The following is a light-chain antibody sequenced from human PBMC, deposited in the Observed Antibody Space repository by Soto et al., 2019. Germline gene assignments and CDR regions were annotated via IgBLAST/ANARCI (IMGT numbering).Light chain of an antibody. Sequence: EIVMTQSPGTRSFCPWGIATLSCRASQSVSSNLAWYPQKPGQAPRLLIYGASTRATGIPARFSGSGSGTEFTLTISSLQSEDFAVYYCQQYNNWPRTFGQGSKVDIK. CDR1: QSVSSN. V-gene: IGKV3-15*01. CDR3: QQYNNWPRT. J-gene: IGKJ1*01. CDR2: GAS.